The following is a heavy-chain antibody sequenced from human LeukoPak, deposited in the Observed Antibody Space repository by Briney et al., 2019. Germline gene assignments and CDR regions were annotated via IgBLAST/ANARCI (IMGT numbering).Heavy chain of an antibody. J-gene: IGHJ6*02. Sequence: ASVKVSCKASGYTFTGYYTHWVRQAPGQGLEWMGWINPNSGGTNYAQKFRGRVTMTRDTSISTAYMELSRLRSDDTAVYYCARGVSYYDILTGTPTPYYYYGMDVWGQGTTVTVSS. CDR1: GYTFTGYY. CDR3: ARGVSYYDILTGTPTPYYYYGMDV. D-gene: IGHD3-9*01. CDR2: INPNSGGT. V-gene: IGHV1-2*02.